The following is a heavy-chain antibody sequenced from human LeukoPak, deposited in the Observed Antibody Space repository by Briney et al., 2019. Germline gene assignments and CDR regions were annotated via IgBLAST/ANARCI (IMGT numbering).Heavy chain of an antibody. CDR3: ARGVPAAMTLYYYYYMDV. V-gene: IGHV1-18*01. CDR1: GYTFTSYG. CDR2: ISAYNGNT. D-gene: IGHD2-2*01. Sequence: GASVKVSCKASGYTFTSYGISWVRQAPGQGLEWMGWISAYNGNTNYAQKLQGRVTMTTDTSTSTAYMELRSLRSDDTAVYYCARGVPAAMTLYYYYYMDVWGKGTTVTVSS. J-gene: IGHJ6*03.